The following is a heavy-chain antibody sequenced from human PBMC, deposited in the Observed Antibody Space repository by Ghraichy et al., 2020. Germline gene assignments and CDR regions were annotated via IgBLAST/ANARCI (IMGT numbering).Heavy chain of an antibody. Sequence: SETLSLTCTVSGGSISSSSYYWGWIRQPPGKGLEWIGIIYYSGNTYYSPSLKSRVTISVDTSKYQFSLKLTSVTAADTAVYYCARHVIASHTFDIWGQGSMVTVSS. CDR1: GGSISSSSYY. CDR2: IYYSGNT. CDR3: ARHVIASHTFDI. V-gene: IGHV4-39*01. D-gene: IGHD3-16*02. J-gene: IGHJ3*02.